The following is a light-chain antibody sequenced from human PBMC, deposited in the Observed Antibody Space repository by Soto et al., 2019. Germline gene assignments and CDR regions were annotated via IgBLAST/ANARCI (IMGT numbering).Light chain of an antibody. CDR2: KAS. V-gene: IGKV1-5*03. J-gene: IGKJ1*01. CDR1: QSISSW. CDR3: QHYNSYPWT. Sequence: DIQMTQSPSTLSASVGDRVTITCRASQSISSWLAWYQQKPGKAPKLLIYKASSLESGVPSRFSGSGSGTEFTLTISSLQPDDLATYYCQHYNSYPWTFGQGTKVDI.